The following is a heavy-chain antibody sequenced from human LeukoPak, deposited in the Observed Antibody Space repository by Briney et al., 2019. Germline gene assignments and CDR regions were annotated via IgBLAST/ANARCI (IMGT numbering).Heavy chain of an antibody. Sequence: PSETLSLTCAVYGGSFSGYYWSWIRQPPGKGLEWIGEINHSGSTNYNPSLKSRVTISVDTSKNQFSLKLSSVTAADTAVYYCARGHWYYDFWSGYYSSARHETRFDCWGQGTLVTVSS. J-gene: IGHJ4*02. D-gene: IGHD3-3*01. CDR3: ARGHWYYDFWSGYYSSARHETRFDC. V-gene: IGHV4-34*01. CDR2: INHSGST. CDR1: GGSFSGYY.